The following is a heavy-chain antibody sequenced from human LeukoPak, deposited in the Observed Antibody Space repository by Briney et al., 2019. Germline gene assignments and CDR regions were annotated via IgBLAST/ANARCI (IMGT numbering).Heavy chain of an antibody. CDR1: GYTFTGYY. CDR3: ARIVTLTGEVRVAY. Sequence: ASVKVSCKASGYTFTGYYMHWVRQAAGQGLEWMGWINPNSGGTKYAQKFQGRVTMTRDTSISTAYMELSSLRSDDTAVYYCARIVTLTGEVRVAYWGQGTLVKVPS. CDR2: INPNSGGT. V-gene: IGHV1-2*02. D-gene: IGHD7-27*01. J-gene: IGHJ4*02.